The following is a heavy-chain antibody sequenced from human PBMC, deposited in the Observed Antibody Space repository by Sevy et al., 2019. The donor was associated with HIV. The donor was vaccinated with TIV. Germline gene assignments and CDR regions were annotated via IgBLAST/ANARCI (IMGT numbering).Heavy chain of an antibody. CDR2: IYTSGST. CDR3: ARELDIVVVVAATPGAFDY. V-gene: IGHV4-4*07. J-gene: IGHJ4*02. Sequence: SETLSLTCTVSGGSFSSYYWSWIRQPAGKGLEWIGRIYTSGSTNYNPSLKSRVTMSVDTSKNQFSLKLSSVTAADTAVYYCARELDIVVVVAATPGAFDYWGQGTLVTVSS. D-gene: IGHD2-15*01. CDR1: GGSFSSYY.